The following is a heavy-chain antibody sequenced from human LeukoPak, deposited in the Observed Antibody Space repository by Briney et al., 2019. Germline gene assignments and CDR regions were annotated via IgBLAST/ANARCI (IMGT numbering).Heavy chain of an antibody. CDR2: ISGSGGST. J-gene: IGHJ4*02. Sequence: GGTLRLSCAASGFTFSSYGMSWVRQAPGKGLEWVSAISGSGGSTYYADSVKGRFTISRDNSKNTLYLQMNSLRAEGTAVYYCAKVPLERRIVGPYYFDYWGQGTLVTVSS. D-gene: IGHD1-1*01. CDR3: AKVPLERRIVGPYYFDY. V-gene: IGHV3-23*01. CDR1: GFTFSSYG.